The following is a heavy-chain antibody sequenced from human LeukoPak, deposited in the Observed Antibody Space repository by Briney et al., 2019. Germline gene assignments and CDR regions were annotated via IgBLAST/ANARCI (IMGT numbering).Heavy chain of an antibody. J-gene: IGHJ5*02. D-gene: IGHD6-6*01. V-gene: IGHV3-48*02. CDR2: ITTSNTI. CDR3: ARSANPGVHEFDP. Sequence: GGSLRLSCAASGFTFRSYNMAWVRQAPGKGLKWLSYITTSNTINYADSVKGRFTMSRDNAKNSLYLQMNSLRDEDTAVYYCARSANPGVHEFDPWGQGTLVTVSS. CDR1: GFTFRSYN.